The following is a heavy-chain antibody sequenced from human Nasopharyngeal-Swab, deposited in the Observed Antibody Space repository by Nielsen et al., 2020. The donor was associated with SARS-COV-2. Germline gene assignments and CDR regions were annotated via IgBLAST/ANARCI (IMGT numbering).Heavy chain of an antibody. D-gene: IGHD2-2*01. CDR1: GFTFSNYS. V-gene: IGHV3-48*04. Sequence: GGSLRLSCAASGFTFSNYSMNWVRQAPGKGLEWVSYISSSSSTIYYADSVKGRFTISRDNAKNSLYLQMNSPRAEDTAVYYCAGYCSSTSCSRNYYYYYMDVWGKGTTVTVSS. CDR2: ISSSSSTI. CDR3: AGYCSSTSCSRNYYYYYMDV. J-gene: IGHJ6*03.